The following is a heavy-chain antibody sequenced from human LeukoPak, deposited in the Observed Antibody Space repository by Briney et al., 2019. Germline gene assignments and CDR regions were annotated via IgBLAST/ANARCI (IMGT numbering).Heavy chain of an antibody. CDR3: ARVPQIQLWSHPYFDY. V-gene: IGHV3-33*01. D-gene: IGHD5-18*01. CDR1: GFTFSSYG. Sequence: PGGSLRLSCAASGFTFSSYGMHWVCQAPGKGLEWVAVIWYDGSNKYYADSVKGRFTISRDNSKNTLYLQMNSLRAEDTAVYYCARVPQIQLWSHPYFDYWGQGTLVTVSS. CDR2: IWYDGSNK. J-gene: IGHJ4*02.